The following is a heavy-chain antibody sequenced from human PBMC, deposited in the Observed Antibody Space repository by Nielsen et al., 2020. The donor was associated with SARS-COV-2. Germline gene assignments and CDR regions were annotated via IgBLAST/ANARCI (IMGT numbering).Heavy chain of an antibody. Sequence: GGSLKISCAASGFTFSGSAMHWVRQASGKGLEWVGRIRSKVNSYATAYAASVKGRFTISRDDSKNTAYLQMNSLKTEDTAVYYCTRRYDSGTYYTLDYWGQGTLVTVSS. CDR3: TRRYDSGTYYTLDY. CDR2: IRSKVNSYAT. CDR1: GFTFSGSA. D-gene: IGHD3-10*01. J-gene: IGHJ4*02. V-gene: IGHV3-73*01.